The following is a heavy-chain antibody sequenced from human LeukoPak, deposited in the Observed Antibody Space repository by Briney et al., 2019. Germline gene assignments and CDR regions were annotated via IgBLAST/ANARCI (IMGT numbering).Heavy chain of an antibody. D-gene: IGHD3-3*01. CDR2: IKEDGSEK. V-gene: IGHV3-7*01. CDR1: GFTFSSYG. Sequence: GGSLRLSCAASGFTFSSYGMHWVRQAPRKGLEWLANIKEDGSEKYYVDSVKGRFTISRDNAKNSLYLQMNSLRAEDTAVYYCARVGGFWSGNTYYMDVWGKGTTVTVSS. CDR3: ARVGGFWSGNTYYMDV. J-gene: IGHJ6*03.